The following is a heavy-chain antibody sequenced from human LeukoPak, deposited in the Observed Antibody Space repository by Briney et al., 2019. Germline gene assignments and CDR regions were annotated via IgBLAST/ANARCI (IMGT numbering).Heavy chain of an antibody. CDR1: GGSFSGYY. J-gene: IGHJ4*02. CDR2: INHSGST. D-gene: IGHD3-9*01. Sequence: SETLSLTCAVYGGSFSGYYWSWIRHPPGKGLEWIGEINHSGSTNYNPSLKSRVTISGHTSKKQFSLKLSSVTAADTAVYYCARGPQTYYDILTGLSFWGQGTLVTVSS. CDR3: ARGPQTYYDILTGLSF. V-gene: IGHV4-34*01.